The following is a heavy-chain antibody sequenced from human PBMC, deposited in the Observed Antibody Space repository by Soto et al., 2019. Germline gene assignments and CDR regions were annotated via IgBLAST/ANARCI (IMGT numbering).Heavy chain of an antibody. CDR1: GYTFTSYG. CDR3: ARSLGYCSSTSCRNWFDP. J-gene: IGHJ5*02. CDR2: ISAYNGNT. D-gene: IGHD2-2*01. V-gene: IGHV1-18*01. Sequence: ASVKVSCKASGYTFTSYGISWVRQAPGQGLEWMGWISAYNGNTNYAQKLQGRVTMTTDTSTSTAYMELRSLRSDDTAVYYCARSLGYCSSTSCRNWFDPWGQGTLVTVSS.